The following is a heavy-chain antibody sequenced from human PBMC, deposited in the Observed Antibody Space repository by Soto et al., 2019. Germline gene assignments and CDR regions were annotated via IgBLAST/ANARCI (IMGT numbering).Heavy chain of an antibody. V-gene: IGHV4-59*08. D-gene: IGHD6-19*01. CDR1: GGTIRSYY. Sequence: SXPLCLTCTVSGGTIRSYYWRWIRQPPGKGLDWIGYIYYSGSTNYNPSLKSRVTISVDTSKNQFSLKLSSVTAADTSVYYCARRHSSGWNDAFDIWGQGTMVTVSS. CDR3: ARRHSSGWNDAFDI. CDR2: IYYSGST. J-gene: IGHJ3*02.